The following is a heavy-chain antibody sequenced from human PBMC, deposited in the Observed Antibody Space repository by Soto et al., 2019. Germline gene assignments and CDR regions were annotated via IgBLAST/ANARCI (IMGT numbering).Heavy chain of an antibody. D-gene: IGHD3-10*01. V-gene: IGHV4-31*03. CDR1: GGSISSVGYY. CDR3: ARDEVYYYGSGSYYTSAEYFQH. J-gene: IGHJ1*01. Sequence: TSETLSLTCTVSGGSISSVGYYWSWIRQHPGKGLEWIGYIYYSGSTYYNPSLKSRVTISVDTSKNQFSLKLSSVTAADTAVYYCARDEVYYYGSGSYYTSAEYFQHWGQGTLVTVSS. CDR2: IYYSGST.